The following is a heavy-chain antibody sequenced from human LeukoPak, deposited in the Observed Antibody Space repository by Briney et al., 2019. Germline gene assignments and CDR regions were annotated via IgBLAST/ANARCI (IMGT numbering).Heavy chain of an antibody. CDR1: GFTFSSYS. J-gene: IGHJ3*02. D-gene: IGHD1-26*01. CDR2: ISSSSSYI. Sequence: GGSLRLSCAASGFTFSSYSMNWVRQAPGKGLEWFSSISSSSSYIYYADSVKGRFTISRDNAKNSLYLQMNSLRAEETAVYYCARALPSPLYSGSYADAFDIWGQGTMVTVSS. CDR3: ARALPSPLYSGSYADAFDI. V-gene: IGHV3-21*01.